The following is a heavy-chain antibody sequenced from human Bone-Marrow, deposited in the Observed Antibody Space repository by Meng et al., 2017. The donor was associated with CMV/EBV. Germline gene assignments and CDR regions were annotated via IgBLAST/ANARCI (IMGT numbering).Heavy chain of an antibody. CDR1: GFTFSSYG. CDR3: APHCSGGSCYADY. CDR2: IRYDGSNK. D-gene: IGHD2-15*01. V-gene: IGHV3-30*02. Sequence: GGSLRLSCAASGFTFSSYGMHWVRQAPGKGLEWVAFIRYDGSNKYYADSVKGRFTISRDNSKNTLYLQMNSLRAEDTAVYYCAPHCSGGSCYADYWGQGTLVTVSS. J-gene: IGHJ4*02.